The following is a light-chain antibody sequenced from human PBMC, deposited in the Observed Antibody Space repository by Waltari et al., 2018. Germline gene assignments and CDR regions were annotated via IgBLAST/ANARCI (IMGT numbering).Light chain of an antibody. CDR2: RND. CDR1: SSNIGDNM. Sequence: QSVLTQPPSASGTPGQRVTISCSGGSSNIGDNMSNWDKQVPGTAPKLLIYRNDQRPSGVPDRFSGSKSGTSASLAISGLQSDDEADYYCAAWDDSLNGHWLFGGGTKLSVL. V-gene: IGLV1-44*01. J-gene: IGLJ3*02. CDR3: AAWDDSLNGHWL.